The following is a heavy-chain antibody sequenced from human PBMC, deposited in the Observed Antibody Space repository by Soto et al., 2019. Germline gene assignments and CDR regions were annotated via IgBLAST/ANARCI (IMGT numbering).Heavy chain of an antibody. CDR3: ARNAVGTYHFDY. CDR2: INAGNGNT. V-gene: IGHV1-3*01. J-gene: IGHJ4*02. D-gene: IGHD1-1*01. Sequence: QVQLVQSGAEVKKPGASVKVSCKASEYTFTSCAMHWVRQAPGQRLEWMGWINAGNGNTKYSQKFQGRVTITRDTSASTAYMELSSLISEDTAVYYCARNAVGTYHFDYWGQGTLVTVSS. CDR1: EYTFTSCA.